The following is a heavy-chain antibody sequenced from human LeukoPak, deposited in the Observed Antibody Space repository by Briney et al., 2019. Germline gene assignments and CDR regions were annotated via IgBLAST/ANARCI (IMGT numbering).Heavy chain of an antibody. CDR2: ISGSDDTT. D-gene: IGHD5/OR15-5a*01. Sequence: GESLRLSCEASGFSFSTYAMNWVRQVPEKGLEWVSTISGSDDTTSYADSVKGRFTISSDYSKNTLYLQMNNLRAEDTAVYFCAKGLVFHDNYFDYWGQGTLVTVSS. J-gene: IGHJ4*02. CDR3: AKGLVFHDNYFDY. V-gene: IGHV3-23*01. CDR1: GFSFSTYA.